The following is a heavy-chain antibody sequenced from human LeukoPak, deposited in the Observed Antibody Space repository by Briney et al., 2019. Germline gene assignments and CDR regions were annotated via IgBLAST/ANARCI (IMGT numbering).Heavy chain of an antibody. J-gene: IGHJ4*02. CDR3: ARDGDMRTTTIFGVVLG. V-gene: IGHV3-21*01. D-gene: IGHD3-3*01. Sequence: AGGSLRLSCAASGFTFSSYRTNWVRQAPGKGLEWVSSISSSSSYIYYADSVKGRFTISRDNSKNTLYLQMNSLRAEDTAVYYCARDGDMRTTTIFGVVLGWGQGTLVTVSS. CDR1: GFTFSSYR. CDR2: ISSSSSYI.